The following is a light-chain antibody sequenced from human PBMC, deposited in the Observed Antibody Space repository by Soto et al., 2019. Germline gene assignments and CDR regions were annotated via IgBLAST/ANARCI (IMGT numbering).Light chain of an antibody. CDR2: DTS. J-gene: IGKJ4*01. Sequence: EIVLTQSPATLSLSPGERATLSCRASQTIISYFAWYQQKPGPAPRLLLYDTSKRATGIPARCSGSGSGTDFTLTIRSLEPEEFAVYYRQQRSTRPFFGGGTQVEIK. CDR1: QTIISY. CDR3: QQRSTRPF. V-gene: IGKV3-11*01.